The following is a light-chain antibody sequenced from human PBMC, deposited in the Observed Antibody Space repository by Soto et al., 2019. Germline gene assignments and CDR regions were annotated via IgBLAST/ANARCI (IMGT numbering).Light chain of an antibody. V-gene: IGKV3-20*01. J-gene: IGKJ5*01. CDR1: QSVINSY. Sequence: EIVLTQSPGTLSLSPGERATLSCRASQSVINSYLAWYQQKPGQAPRLLIYGASSRATGIPDRFSGSGSGTDFTLTISRLEPEDFAVYYCQQYGSSPPTTFGQGTRLEIK. CDR3: QQYGSSPPTT. CDR2: GAS.